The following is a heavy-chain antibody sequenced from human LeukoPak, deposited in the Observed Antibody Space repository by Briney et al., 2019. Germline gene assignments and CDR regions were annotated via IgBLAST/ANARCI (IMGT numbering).Heavy chain of an antibody. J-gene: IGHJ4*02. CDR3: ARDGSYYDFDF. Sequence: EASVTVSCKASGNTFIDYYIHWIRQAPGQGLEWMGRIVSSGGDTIYAQKFQGRVALTRDTSTSTVYMDLSSLRSEDTAVYFCARDGSYYDFDFWGQGTLVTVSS. D-gene: IGHD3-10*01. CDR2: IVSSGGDT. V-gene: IGHV1-46*01. CDR1: GNTFIDYY.